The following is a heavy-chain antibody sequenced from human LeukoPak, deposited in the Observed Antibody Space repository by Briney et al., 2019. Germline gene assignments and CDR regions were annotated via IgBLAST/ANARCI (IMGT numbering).Heavy chain of an antibody. CDR1: GYTFTGYY. J-gene: IGHJ4*02. CDR2: ISAYNGNT. V-gene: IGHV1-18*04. Sequence: ASVKVSCKASGYTFTGYYMHWVRQAPGQGLEWMGWISAYNGNTNYAQKLQGRVTMTTDTSTSTAYMELRSLRSDDTAVYYCARDPGITMVRGVTNYWGQGTLVTVSS. D-gene: IGHD3-10*01. CDR3: ARDPGITMVRGVTNY.